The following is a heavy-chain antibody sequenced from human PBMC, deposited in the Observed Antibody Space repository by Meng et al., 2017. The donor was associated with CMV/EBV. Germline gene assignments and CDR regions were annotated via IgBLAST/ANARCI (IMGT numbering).Heavy chain of an antibody. D-gene: IGHD1-26*01. CDR3: AKESLLYSGSYFDY. V-gene: IGHV3-30*02. Sequence: GESLKISCAASGFTFSSYGMHWVHQAPGKGLEWVAFIRYDGSNKYYADSVKGRFTISRDNSKNTLYLQMNSLRAEDTAVYYCAKESLLYSGSYFDYWGQGTLVTVSS. CDR1: GFTFSSYG. CDR2: IRYDGSNK. J-gene: IGHJ4*02.